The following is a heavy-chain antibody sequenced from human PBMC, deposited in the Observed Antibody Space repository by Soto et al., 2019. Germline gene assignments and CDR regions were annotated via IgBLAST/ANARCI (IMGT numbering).Heavy chain of an antibody. Sequence: QVHLLESGGGVAQPGRSLRLSCAAYGSIFTGYGMHWVRQAPGKWLESVAVIWFDGSNKYYAESVKGRFTISRDNSKNMLDMQMNSLRVEDTAVYYCAGDGIGGTTFRGCFDYWVQGTLVTVSS. V-gene: IGHV3-33*01. CDR3: AGDGIGGTTFRGCFDY. CDR2: IWFDGSNK. J-gene: IGHJ4*02. D-gene: IGHD1-1*01. CDR1: GSIFTGYG.